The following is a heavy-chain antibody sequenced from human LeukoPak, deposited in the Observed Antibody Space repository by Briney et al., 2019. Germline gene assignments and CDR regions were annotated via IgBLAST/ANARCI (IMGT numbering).Heavy chain of an antibody. J-gene: IGHJ4*02. CDR2: MNPNSGNT. V-gene: IGHV1-8*01. CDR3: ARGFRYYGSDDY. Sequence: ASVKVSCKASGYTFTSYDINWVRQATGQGLEWMGWMNPNSGNTGYAQKFQGRVTMTRNTSISTAYMELSSLRSEDTAAYYCARGFRYYGSDDYWGQGTLVTVSS. CDR1: GYTFTSYD. D-gene: IGHD3-10*01.